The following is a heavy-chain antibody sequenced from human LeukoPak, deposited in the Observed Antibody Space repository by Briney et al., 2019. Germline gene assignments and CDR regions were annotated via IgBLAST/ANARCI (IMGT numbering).Heavy chain of an antibody. Sequence: PGGSLRLSCAASGFTFSSYSMNWVRQAPGKGLEWVSSISSSSYIYYADSVKGRFTISRDNAKNSLYLQMNSLRAEDTAVYYCARDLAVAEQEVYWGQGTLVTVPS. V-gene: IGHV3-21*01. CDR2: ISSSSYI. D-gene: IGHD6-19*01. CDR1: GFTFSSYS. CDR3: ARDLAVAEQEVY. J-gene: IGHJ4*02.